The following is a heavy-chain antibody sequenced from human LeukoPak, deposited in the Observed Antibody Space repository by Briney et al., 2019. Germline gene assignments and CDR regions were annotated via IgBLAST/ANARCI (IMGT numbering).Heavy chain of an antibody. J-gene: IGHJ3*02. V-gene: IGHV4-4*02. D-gene: IGHD3-22*01. Sequence: PSETLSLTCAVSGGSISSSNWWSWVRQPPGKGLEWIGEIYHSGSTNYNPSLKSRVTISVDKSKNQFSLKLSSVTAADTAVYYCARLGYYDSSGYYGDAFDIWGQGTMVTVSS. CDR2: IYHSGST. CDR3: ARLGYYDSSGYYGDAFDI. CDR1: GGSISSSNW.